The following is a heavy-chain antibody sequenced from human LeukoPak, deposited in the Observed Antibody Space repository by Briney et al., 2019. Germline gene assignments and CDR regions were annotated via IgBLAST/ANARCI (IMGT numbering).Heavy chain of an antibody. V-gene: IGHV5-51*01. D-gene: IGHD3-10*01. Sequence: PGESLKISCKGSGYSFTTYWIGWVRQMPGKGLEWMGIIYPGDSDTRYSPSFQGQVTISADKSISTAYLQWSSLKASDTAMYYCARHPVNYYGSGAYFDYWGQGTLVTVSS. CDR1: GYSFTTYW. CDR2: IYPGDSDT. J-gene: IGHJ4*02. CDR3: ARHPVNYYGSGAYFDY.